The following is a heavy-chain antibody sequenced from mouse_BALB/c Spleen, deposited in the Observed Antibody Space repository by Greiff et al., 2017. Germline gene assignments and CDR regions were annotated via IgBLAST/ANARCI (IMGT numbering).Heavy chain of an antibody. V-gene: IGHV5-17*02. CDR3: ARSPIYYDYDGAWFAY. CDR1: GFTFSSFG. J-gene: IGHJ3*01. CDR2: ISSGSSTI. D-gene: IGHD2-4*01. Sequence: EVKLMESGGGLVQPGGSRKLSCAASGFTFSSFGMHWVRQAPEKGLEWVAYISSGSSTIYYADTVKGRFTISRDNPKNTLFLQMTSLRSEDTAMYYCARSPIYYDYDGAWFAYWGQGTLVTVSA.